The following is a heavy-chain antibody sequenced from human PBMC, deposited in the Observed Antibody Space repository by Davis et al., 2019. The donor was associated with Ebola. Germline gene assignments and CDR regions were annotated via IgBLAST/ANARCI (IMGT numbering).Heavy chain of an antibody. CDR1: GASISSRSYY. J-gene: IGHJ4*02. CDR2: FSYGDNTH. V-gene: IGHV4-39*01. D-gene: IGHD5-24*01. CDR3: ARTGQMATSFADY. Sequence: MPSETLSLTCTVSGASISSRSYYWGWIRQPPGKGLEWVGSFSYGDNTHYYNPSLRSRVTISVDTSRNQFSLKLSSATAADTAVYYCARTGQMATSFADYWGQGTLVTVSS.